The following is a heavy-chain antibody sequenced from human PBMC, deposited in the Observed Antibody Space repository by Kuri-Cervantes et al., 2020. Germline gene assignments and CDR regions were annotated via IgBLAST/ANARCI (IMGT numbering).Heavy chain of an antibody. CDR2: IIPIFGTA. V-gene: IGHV1-69*05. CDR3: ARVGITMVRGVIIKEGYYYYMDV. J-gene: IGHJ6*03. CDR1: GGTFSSYA. D-gene: IGHD3-10*01. Sequence: SVKVSCKASGGTFSSYATSWVRQAPGQGLEWMGGIIPIFGTANYAQKFQGRVTITTDESTSTAYMELSSLRSEDTAVYYCARVGITMVRGVIIKEGYYYYMDVWGKGTTVTVSS.